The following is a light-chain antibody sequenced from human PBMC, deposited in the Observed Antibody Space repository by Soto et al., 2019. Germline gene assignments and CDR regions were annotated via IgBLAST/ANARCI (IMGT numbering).Light chain of an antibody. CDR2: EVS. CDR3: SSYTSSSTRV. V-gene: IGLV2-14*01. Sequence: QSVLTQPASVSGSPGQSITISCTGTSSDVGGYNYVSWYQHHPGKAPKLMIFEVSNRPSGVSIRLSGSKSGNTASLTISGLQAEDEADYYCSSYTSSSTRVFGTGTKVTVL. J-gene: IGLJ1*01. CDR1: SSDVGGYNY.